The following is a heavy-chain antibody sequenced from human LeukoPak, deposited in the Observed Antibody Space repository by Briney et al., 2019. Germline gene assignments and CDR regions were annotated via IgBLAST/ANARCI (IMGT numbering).Heavy chain of an antibody. D-gene: IGHD6-25*01. CDR3: ARYPSIAANWFDP. J-gene: IGHJ5*02. CDR2: ISAYNGNT. Sequence: ASVKVSCKASGYTFTSYGISWVRQAPGQGIEWMGWISAYNGNTNYAQKFQGRVTMTRDTSISTAYMELSRLRSDDTAVYYCARYPSIAANWFDPWGQGTLVTVSS. V-gene: IGHV1-18*01. CDR1: GYTFTSYG.